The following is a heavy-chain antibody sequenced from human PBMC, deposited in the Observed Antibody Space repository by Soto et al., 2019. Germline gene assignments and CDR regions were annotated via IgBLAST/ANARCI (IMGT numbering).Heavy chain of an antibody. CDR1: GYTFTSYG. CDR2: ISAHNGNT. V-gene: IGHV1-18*01. Sequence: QVHLVQSGAEVKKPGASVKVSCKASGYTFTSYGITWVRQAPGQGLEWMGWISAHNGNTDYAQKLQGRVSVTRDTSSRTAYMELRSLRSDDTAVYYCARGRYEDYWGQGALVTVSS. D-gene: IGHD1-1*01. J-gene: IGHJ4*02. CDR3: ARGRYEDY.